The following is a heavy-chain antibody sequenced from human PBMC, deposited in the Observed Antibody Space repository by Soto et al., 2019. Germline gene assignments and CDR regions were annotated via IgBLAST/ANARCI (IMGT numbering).Heavy chain of an antibody. V-gene: IGHV4-34*01. CDR2: INHSVST. Sequence: PSETLSLTCAAYCGSFRGYYWTWIRQPPGTGLYCIGEINHSVSTSXXPSLKSRXXISVDRSKNHXCLKLTCVTAAYTAVYYCARDKITGLLDYWVQGTLVTVSS. J-gene: IGHJ4*02. CDR1: CGSFRGYY. CDR3: ARDKITGLLDY. D-gene: IGHD2-8*02.